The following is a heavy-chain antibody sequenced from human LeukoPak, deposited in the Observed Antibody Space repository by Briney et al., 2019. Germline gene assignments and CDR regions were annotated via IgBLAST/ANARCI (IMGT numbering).Heavy chain of an antibody. V-gene: IGHV4-61*02. J-gene: IGHJ3*02. CDR2: IHTSGST. CDR3: ARERLATNDAFDI. D-gene: IGHD1-26*01. CDR1: GGSISSGSYY. Sequence: SETLSLTCTVSGGSISSGSYYWSWIRQPAGKGLEGIGRIHTSGSTNYNPSLKSRVTVSVDTSNNQFSLKLMSVTAADTAVYYCARERLATNDAFDIWGQGTTVTVSS.